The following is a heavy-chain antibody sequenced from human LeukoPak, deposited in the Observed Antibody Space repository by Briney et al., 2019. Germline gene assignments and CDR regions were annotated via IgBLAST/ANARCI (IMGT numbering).Heavy chain of an antibody. CDR3: ARTSDFWSGYYTGSLDY. CDR1: GFTFSSYA. D-gene: IGHD3-3*01. J-gene: IGHJ4*02. V-gene: IGHV3-64*01. Sequence: PGGSLRLSCAASGFTFSSYAMHWVRQAPGKGLEYVSAISSNGGSTYYANSVKGRFTISRENSKNTLYLQMGSLRAEDMAVYYCARTSDFWSGYYTGSLDYWGQGTLVTVSS. CDR2: ISSNGGST.